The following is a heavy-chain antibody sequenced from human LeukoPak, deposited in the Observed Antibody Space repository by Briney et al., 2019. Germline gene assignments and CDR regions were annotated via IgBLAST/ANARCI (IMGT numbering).Heavy chain of an antibody. D-gene: IGHD2-15*01. CDR2: ISGSGT. Sequence: PGGSLGLSCAASGFTFSSYAMNWVRQAPGKGLEWVSAISGSGTYYADSVKGRFTISRDNSKNTLYLQMNSLRAEDTAVYYCAKELGSCCYFDCWGQGTLVTVSS. CDR1: GFTFSSYA. CDR3: AKELGSCCYFDC. V-gene: IGHV3-23*01. J-gene: IGHJ4*02.